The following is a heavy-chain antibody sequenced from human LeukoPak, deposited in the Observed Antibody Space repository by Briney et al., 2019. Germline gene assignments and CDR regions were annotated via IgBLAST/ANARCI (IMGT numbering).Heavy chain of an antibody. J-gene: IGHJ3*02. Sequence: GGSLRLSCAASGFTFSSYWMSWVRQAPGKGLEWVANIKQDGSEKYYVDSVKGRFTISRDNAKNSLYLQMNSLRAEDTAVYYCARGSFTMVRGVIRSRWGGAFDIWGQGTMVTVSS. CDR3: ARGSFTMVRGVIRSRWGGAFDI. CDR1: GFTFSSYW. V-gene: IGHV3-7*01. CDR2: IKQDGSEK. D-gene: IGHD3-10*01.